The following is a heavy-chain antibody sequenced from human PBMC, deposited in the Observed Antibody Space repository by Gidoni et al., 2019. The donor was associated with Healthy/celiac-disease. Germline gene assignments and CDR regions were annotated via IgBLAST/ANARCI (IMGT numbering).Heavy chain of an antibody. CDR2: ISGSGAGT. Sequence: EVQLLESGGGLVQPWGSLRPSCAASCFTFSSDAMRWVRQAPGKGLEWASAISGSGAGTYYADSVKGRFTISRDNSKNTLYLQMNSLRAEDTAVYYSARDSRRSFDYWGQGTLVTVSS. CDR1: CFTFSSDA. V-gene: IGHV3-23*01. CDR3: ARDSRRSFDY. J-gene: IGHJ4*02.